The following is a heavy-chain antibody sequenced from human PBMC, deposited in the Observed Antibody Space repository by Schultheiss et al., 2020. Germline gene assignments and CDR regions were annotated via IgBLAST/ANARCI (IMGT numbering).Heavy chain of an antibody. V-gene: IGHV1-69*02. Sequence: SVKVSCKASGGTFSSYTISWVRQAPGQGLEWMGRIIPILGIANYAQKFQGRVTITADKSTSTAYMELSSLRSEDTAVYYCARAPHWTTTEYYFDYWGQGTLVTV. CDR1: GGTFSSYT. CDR3: ARAPHWTTTEYYFDY. D-gene: IGHD4-17*01. CDR2: IIPILGIA. J-gene: IGHJ4*02.